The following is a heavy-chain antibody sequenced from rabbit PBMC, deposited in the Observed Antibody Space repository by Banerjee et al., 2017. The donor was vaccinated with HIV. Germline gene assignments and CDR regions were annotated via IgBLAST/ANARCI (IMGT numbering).Heavy chain of an antibody. CDR1: GLDFSSTYY. D-gene: IGHD1-1*01. Sequence: QEQLVESGGGLVQPEGSLTLTCTASGLDFSSTYYMGWVRQAPGKGLEWIGYIDPDYGSTDYASWVNGRFTISSHHAQNTLYLQLNSLTAADTATYFCARDLYATYSGGYNLWGQGTLVTVS. V-gene: IGHV1S47*01. CDR2: IDPDYGST. J-gene: IGHJ4*01. CDR3: ARDLYATYSGGYNL.